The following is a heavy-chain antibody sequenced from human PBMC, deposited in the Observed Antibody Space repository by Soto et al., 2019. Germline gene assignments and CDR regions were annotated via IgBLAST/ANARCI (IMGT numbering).Heavy chain of an antibody. CDR2: ISYDGSNK. CDR3: ARDFVTTGAAGYFDY. Sequence: QVQLVESGGGVVQPGRSLRLSCAASGFTFSSYAMHWVRQAPGKGLEWVAVISYDGSNKYYADSVKGRFTISRDNSKNTLYLQMNSLRAEDTAVYYCARDFVTTGAAGYFDYWGQGTLVTVSS. CDR1: GFTFSSYA. D-gene: IGHD4-17*01. V-gene: IGHV3-30-3*01. J-gene: IGHJ4*02.